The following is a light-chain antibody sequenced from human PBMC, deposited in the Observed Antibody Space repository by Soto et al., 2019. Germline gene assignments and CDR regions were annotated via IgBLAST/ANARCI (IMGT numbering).Light chain of an antibody. CDR1: SSDVGSYNL. V-gene: IGLV2-23*01. J-gene: IGLJ1*01. Sequence: QSVLTQPASVSASPGQSITIPCTGTSSDVGSYNLVSWFQQHTGKVPKLLIYEGTKRPSGLSDRFSGSKSGTTAYLTISGLQAEDEAHYYCYSYAGENLYVFGTGTKVTVL. CDR2: EGT. CDR3: YSYAGENLYV.